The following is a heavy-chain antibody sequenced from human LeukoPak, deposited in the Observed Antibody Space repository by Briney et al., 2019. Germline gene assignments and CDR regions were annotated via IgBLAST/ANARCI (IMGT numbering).Heavy chain of an antibody. Sequence: SETLSLTCTVSGGSITGYYWSWIRQPPGKGLEYIGCIYHSGDTYYNPSLKSRVTISLDKSKNQFSLRLSSVTAADTAVYYCTRGGELMNFWGQGTLVTVSS. J-gene: IGHJ4*02. CDR3: TRGGELMNF. D-gene: IGHD1-26*01. CDR2: IYHSGDT. CDR1: GGSITGYY. V-gene: IGHV4-59*08.